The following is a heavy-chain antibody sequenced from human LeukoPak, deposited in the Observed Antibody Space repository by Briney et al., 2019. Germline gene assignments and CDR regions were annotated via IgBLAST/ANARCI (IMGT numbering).Heavy chain of an antibody. CDR3: ARGILYVWGSYRPQPYFDY. Sequence: NPSETLSLTCAVYGGSFSGYYWSWIRQPPGKGLEWIGEINHSGSTNYNPSLKSRVTISVDTSKNQFSLKLSSVTAADTAVYYCARGILYVWGSYRPQPYFDYWGQGTLVTVSS. CDR2: INHSGST. J-gene: IGHJ4*02. D-gene: IGHD3-16*02. V-gene: IGHV4-34*01. CDR1: GGSFSGYY.